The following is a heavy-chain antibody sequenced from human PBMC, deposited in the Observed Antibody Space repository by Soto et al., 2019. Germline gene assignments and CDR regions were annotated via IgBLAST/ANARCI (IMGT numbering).Heavy chain of an antibody. CDR3: ARVPSP. CDR1: GGSTSSGGYS. V-gene: IGHV4-30-2*01. J-gene: IGHJ5*02. Sequence: PSETLSLTCAVSGGSTSSGGYSCGCIRQPPGKGLEWIGYIYHSVSTYYNQSLKSRVTISVDRSKNQFSLKLSSVTAADTAVYYCARVPSPWGQGTLVTVSS. CDR2: IYHSVST.